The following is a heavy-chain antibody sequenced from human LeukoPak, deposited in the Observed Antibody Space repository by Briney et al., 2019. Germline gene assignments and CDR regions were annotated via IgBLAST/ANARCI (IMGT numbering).Heavy chain of an antibody. CDR1: GGSISSGSYY. J-gene: IGHJ6*03. CDR3: ARVPTTYYYYYMDV. CDR2: IYTSGST. D-gene: IGHD1-14*01. Sequence: SETLSLTCTVPGGSISSGSYYWSWIRQPAGKGLEWIGRIYTSGSTNYNPSLKSRVTISVDTSKNQFSLKLSSVTAADTAVYYCARVPTTYYYYYMDVWGKGTTVTVSS. V-gene: IGHV4-61*02.